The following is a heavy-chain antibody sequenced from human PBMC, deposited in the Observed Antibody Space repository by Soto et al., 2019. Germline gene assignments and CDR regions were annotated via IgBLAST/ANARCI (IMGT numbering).Heavy chain of an antibody. Sequence: QVQLVESGGGVVQPGRALRLSCAASGFTFSNYGMHWVRQAPGKRLEWVAVISYDGSNKLYADSVKGRFTISRDNSKNTVYLQMNSLRAEDSAVYYCAKSDFNYFYLDVWGKGTTVTVSS. CDR2: ISYDGSNK. CDR3: AKSDFNYFYLDV. V-gene: IGHV3-30*18. D-gene: IGHD3-3*01. J-gene: IGHJ6*03. CDR1: GFTFSNYG.